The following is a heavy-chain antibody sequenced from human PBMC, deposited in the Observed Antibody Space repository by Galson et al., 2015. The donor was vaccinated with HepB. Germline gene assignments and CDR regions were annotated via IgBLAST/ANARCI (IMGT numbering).Heavy chain of an antibody. CDR1: GATFSHYG. J-gene: IGHJ4*02. CDR2: IWADGTKK. Sequence: SLRLSCAVSGATFSHYGMHWVRQAPGKGLEWVAGIWADGTKKFYAESVQGRFTISRDNSKNIPYLQMDSLRVEDTAAYFCTRDGSGSRPESYFDYWGQGTLVTVSS. V-gene: IGHV3-33*01. D-gene: IGHD1-26*01. CDR3: TRDGSGSRPESYFDY.